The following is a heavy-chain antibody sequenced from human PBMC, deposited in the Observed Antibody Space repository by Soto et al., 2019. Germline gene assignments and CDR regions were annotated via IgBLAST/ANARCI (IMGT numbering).Heavy chain of an antibody. V-gene: IGHV4-39*07. Sequence: PSETLSLTCTVSGGSISSSSYYWGWIRQPPGKGLEWIGEINHSGSTNYNPSLKSRVTISVDTSKNQFSLKLSSVTAADTAVYYCARVRVRYYGSGSYSWSGSYYYYYGMDVWGQGTTVTVSS. D-gene: IGHD3-10*01. CDR1: GGSISSSSYY. CDR3: ARVRVRYYGSGSYSWSGSYYYYYGMDV. J-gene: IGHJ6*02. CDR2: INHSGST.